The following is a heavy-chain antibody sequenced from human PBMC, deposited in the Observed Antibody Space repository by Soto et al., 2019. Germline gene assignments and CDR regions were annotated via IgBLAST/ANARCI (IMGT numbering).Heavy chain of an antibody. D-gene: IGHD3-3*01. V-gene: IGHV5-10-1*01. CDR1: GGRFTSYW. CDR2: IDPSDSYT. Sequence: GESLNLSCKGSGGRFTSYWISWVRQMPGKGLEWMGRIDPSDSYTNYSPSFQGHVTISADKSISTAYLQWSSLKASDTAMYYCATDLTIFGVVISYGMDVWGQGTTVT. CDR3: ATDLTIFGVVISYGMDV. J-gene: IGHJ6*02.